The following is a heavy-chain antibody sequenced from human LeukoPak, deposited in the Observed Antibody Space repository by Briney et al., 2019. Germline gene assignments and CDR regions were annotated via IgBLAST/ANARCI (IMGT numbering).Heavy chain of an antibody. CDR2: IHTSGLT. J-gene: IGHJ6*02. CDR1: GFTFSDYD. V-gene: IGHV3-13*01. CDR3: ARELLGPHFYGMDV. Sequence: GGSLRLSCAASGFTFSDYDMHWVRQVTGKGLEWVSAIHTSGLTYYANSMKGRFIISRDNGKDSLFLQMNSLRAGDTSVYYCARELLGPHFYGMDVWGQGTTVTVSS. D-gene: IGHD3-3*02.